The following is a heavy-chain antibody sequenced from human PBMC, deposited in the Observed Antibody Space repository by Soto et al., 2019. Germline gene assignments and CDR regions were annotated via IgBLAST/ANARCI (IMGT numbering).Heavy chain of an antibody. Sequence: GGSLRLSCAASGFNFSNHWLHWVRQRPAEGLVWVSRITSDGKSKAYAESVKGRFAISRDNAKNTLYLQMNGLTAEDTAVYYCARESGDWPLNWFDPWGQGTLVTVSS. CDR2: ITSDGKSK. V-gene: IGHV3-74*01. CDR3: ARESGDWPLNWFDP. J-gene: IGHJ5*02. CDR1: GFNFSNHW. D-gene: IGHD2-21*02.